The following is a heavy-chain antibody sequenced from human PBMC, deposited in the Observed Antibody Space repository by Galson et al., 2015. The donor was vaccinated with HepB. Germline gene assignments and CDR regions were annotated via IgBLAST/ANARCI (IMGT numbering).Heavy chain of an antibody. CDR3: AGECTALLRFGESAWFDP. CDR1: GGSISSSSYY. D-gene: IGHD3-10*01. V-gene: IGHV4-39*07. J-gene: IGHJ5*02. CDR2: IDYSGST. Sequence: SETLSLTCTASGGSISSSSYYWGWIRQPPGKGLEWIGSIDYSGSTYYNPSLKSRVTISVDTSKNHFSLKLSSATAADTAVYYCAGECTALLRFGESAWFDPWGQGTLVTVSS.